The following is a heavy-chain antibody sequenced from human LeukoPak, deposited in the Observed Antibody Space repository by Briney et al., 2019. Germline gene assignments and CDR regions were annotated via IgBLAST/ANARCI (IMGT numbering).Heavy chain of an antibody. V-gene: IGHV1-18*01. J-gene: IGHJ4*02. CDR3: ARDPLAYYDSSGYYWVY. CDR2: ISAYNGNT. CDR1: GYTFTSYG. D-gene: IGHD3-22*01. Sequence: GASVKVSCKASGYTFTSYGISWVRQAPGQGLEWMGWISAYNGNTNYAQKLQGRVTMTTDTSTSTAYMELRSLRSDDTAVYYCARDPLAYYDSSGYYWVYWGQGTLVTVSS.